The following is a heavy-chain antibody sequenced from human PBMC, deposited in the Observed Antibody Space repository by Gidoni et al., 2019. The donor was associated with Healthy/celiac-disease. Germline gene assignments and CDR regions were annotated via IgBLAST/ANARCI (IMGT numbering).Heavy chain of an antibody. CDR2: ISYDGSNK. V-gene: IGHV3-30-3*01. J-gene: IGHJ4*02. CDR1: GFTFSSYA. D-gene: IGHD3-22*01. CDR3: ARGYDSSGYYTDY. Sequence: QVQLVESGGGVVQPGRSLRLSCAASGFTFSSYAMTWGRQAPGKGLEWVAVISYDGSNKYYADSVKGRFTISRDNSKNTLYLQMNSLRAEDTAVYYCARGYDSSGYYTDYWGQGTLVTVSS.